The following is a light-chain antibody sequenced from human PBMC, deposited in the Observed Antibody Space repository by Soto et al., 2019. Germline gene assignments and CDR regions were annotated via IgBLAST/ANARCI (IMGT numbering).Light chain of an antibody. CDR1: ARDVGVYNY. V-gene: IGLV2-14*01. CDR2: EVS. CDR3: SSYTAYTTLWV. J-gene: IGLJ3*02. Sequence: QSALTQPASVSGSPGQSITISCTGTARDVGVYNYVSWYQQHPGKAPKLMIYEVSNRPSGISDRFSGSKSGTVASLTISGLQAEDEADYYCSSYTAYTTLWVFGGGTKLTV.